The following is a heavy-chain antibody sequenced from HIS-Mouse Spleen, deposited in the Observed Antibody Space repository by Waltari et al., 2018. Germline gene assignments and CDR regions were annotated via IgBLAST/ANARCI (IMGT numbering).Heavy chain of an antibody. CDR3: ARLAVVVPAALDY. V-gene: IGHV4-34*01. CDR2: INHSGST. J-gene: IGHJ4*02. D-gene: IGHD2-2*01. Sequence: QVQLQQWGAGLLKPSETLSLTCAVYGGSFSGYYWSWIRQPPGKGLEWIGEINHSGSTNYNPSLNSRVTISVDTSKNQFSLKLSSVTAADTAVYYCARLAVVVPAALDYWGQGTLVTVSS. CDR1: GGSFSGYY.